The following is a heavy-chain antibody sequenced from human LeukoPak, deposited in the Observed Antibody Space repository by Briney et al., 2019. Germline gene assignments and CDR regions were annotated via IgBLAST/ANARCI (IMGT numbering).Heavy chain of an antibody. CDR1: GFTFSSYS. J-gene: IGHJ4*02. CDR3: ARDQDYALDN. Sequence: GGSLRLSCAASGFTFSSYSMNWVRQAPGKGLEWLSYITSSSSTIYYADSVKGRFTISRDNAKNSLYQQMNSLSDEDTAVYYCARDQDYALDNWGQGTLVTVSS. D-gene: IGHD3-16*01. CDR2: ITSSSSTI. V-gene: IGHV3-48*02.